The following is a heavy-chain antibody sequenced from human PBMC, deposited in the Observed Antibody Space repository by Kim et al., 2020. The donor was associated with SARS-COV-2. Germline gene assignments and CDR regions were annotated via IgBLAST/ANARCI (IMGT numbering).Heavy chain of an antibody. CDR1: GFSLSTSGMC. V-gene: IGHV2-70*01. Sequence: SGPTLVNPTQTLTLTCTFSGFSLSTSGMCVSWIRQPPGKALEWLALIDWDDDKYYSTSLKTRLTISKDTSKNQVVLTMTTMDPVDTATYYCARQLDSSGWLRVDYWGQGTLVTVSS. CDR3: ARQLDSSGWLRVDY. CDR2: IDWDDDK. J-gene: IGHJ4*02. D-gene: IGHD6-19*01.